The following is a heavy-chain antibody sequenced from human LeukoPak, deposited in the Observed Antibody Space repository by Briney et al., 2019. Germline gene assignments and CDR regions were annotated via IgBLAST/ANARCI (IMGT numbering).Heavy chain of an antibody. CDR1: GFTFSTYS. V-gene: IGHV3-74*01. Sequence: PGGSLRLSCAASGFTFSTYSMNWVRRTPGKGLVWVSRISHDGIISYADSVKGRFTISRDNAKNTLTLQMNSLRVEDTAVYFCARDWVYKIDYWGRGTLVTVSS. CDR3: ARDWVYKIDY. J-gene: IGHJ4*02. D-gene: IGHD5-24*01. CDR2: ISHDGII.